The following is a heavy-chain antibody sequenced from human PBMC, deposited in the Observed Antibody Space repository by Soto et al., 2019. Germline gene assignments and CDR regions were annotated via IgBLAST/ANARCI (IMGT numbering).Heavy chain of an antibody. CDR3: AKNRGAFDAFNI. CDR1: GITFSTYA. CDR2: ISGSGRNT. J-gene: IGHJ3*02. Sequence: GGSLRLSCAASGITFSTYAMSWVRQGPGKGLECVSGISGSGRNTYEADSVKGRFTISRDNSKNTLFLQMNTLRAEDTAVYYCAKNRGAFDAFNIWGQGTMVTVPS. V-gene: IGHV3-23*01.